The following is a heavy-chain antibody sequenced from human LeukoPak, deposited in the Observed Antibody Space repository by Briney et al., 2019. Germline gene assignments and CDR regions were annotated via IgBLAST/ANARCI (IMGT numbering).Heavy chain of an antibody. CDR1: GYTFTSYG. J-gene: IGHJ6*02. Sequence: ASVKVSCKASGYTFTSYGISWVRQAPGQGLKWMGWISAYNGNTNYAQKLQGRVTMTTDTSTSTAYMELRSLRSDDTAVYYCARSIVVVPAAIPYYYGMDVWGQGTTVTVSS. V-gene: IGHV1-18*01. CDR3: ARSIVVVPAAIPYYYGMDV. CDR2: ISAYNGNT. D-gene: IGHD2-2*01.